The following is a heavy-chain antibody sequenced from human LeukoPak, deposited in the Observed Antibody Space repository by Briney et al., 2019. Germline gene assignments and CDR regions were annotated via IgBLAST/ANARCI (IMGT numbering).Heavy chain of an antibody. J-gene: IGHJ6*04. D-gene: IGHD3-3*01. V-gene: IGHV4-34*01. Sequence: PSETLSLTCAVYGGSFSGYYWSWIRQPPGKGLEWIGEINHSGSTNYSPSLKSRVTISVDTSKNQFSLELSSVTAADTAVYYCARGPRYDFLDVWGKGTTVTVSS. CDR3: ARGPRYDFLDV. CDR1: GGSFSGYY. CDR2: INHSGST.